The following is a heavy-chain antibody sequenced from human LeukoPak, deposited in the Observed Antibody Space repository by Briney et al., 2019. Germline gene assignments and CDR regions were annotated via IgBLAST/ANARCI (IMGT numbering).Heavy chain of an antibody. J-gene: IGHJ5*02. CDR1: GGSFSGYY. D-gene: IGHD4-17*01. CDR2: INHSGST. Sequence: PSETLSLTCAVYGGSFSGYYWSWIRQPPGKGLEWIGEINHSGSTNYNPSLKSRVTISVDTSKNQFSLKLSSVTAADTAVYYCARFQGYGDYFGFDPWGQGTLVTVSS. V-gene: IGHV4-34*01. CDR3: ARFQGYGDYFGFDP.